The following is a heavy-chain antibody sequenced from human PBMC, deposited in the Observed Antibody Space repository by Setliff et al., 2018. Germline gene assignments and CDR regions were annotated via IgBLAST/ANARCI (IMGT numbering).Heavy chain of an antibody. D-gene: IGHD3-22*01. Sequence: KPSETLSLTCAVYGDSFSGYFWTWIRQPPGKGLEWIGYIYTSGSTNYNPSLKSRVTISLDTSKNQFSLKLSSVTAADTAVYYCARGSYYDSSGYSPDFFDYWGQGTLVTVSS. CDR1: GDSFSGYF. CDR2: IYTSGST. J-gene: IGHJ4*02. V-gene: IGHV4-4*08. CDR3: ARGSYYDSSGYSPDFFDY.